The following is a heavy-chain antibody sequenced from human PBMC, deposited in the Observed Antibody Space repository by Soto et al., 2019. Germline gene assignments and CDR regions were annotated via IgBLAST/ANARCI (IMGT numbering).Heavy chain of an antibody. J-gene: IGHJ4*02. CDR3: ARDQYSSSSLDY. Sequence: QVQLVESGGGVVQPGRSLRLSCAASGFTFSSYGMHWVRQAPGKGLEWVAVIWYDGSNKYYADSVKGRFTISRDNSKNPLHLQMNSLRAEDTAVYYCARDQYSSSSLDYWGQGTLVTVSS. CDR2: IWYDGSNK. CDR1: GFTFSSYG. D-gene: IGHD6-6*01. V-gene: IGHV3-33*01.